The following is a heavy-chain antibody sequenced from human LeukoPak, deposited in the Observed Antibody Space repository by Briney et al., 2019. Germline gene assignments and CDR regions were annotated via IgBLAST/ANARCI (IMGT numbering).Heavy chain of an antibody. CDR1: GYTLTELS. Sequence: ASVKVSCKVSGYTLTELSMHWVRQAPGQGLEWMGGIIPIFGTANYAQKFQGRVTITADESTSTAYMELSSLRSEDTAVYYCARALEQLVHHGYDAFDIWGQGTMVTVSS. V-gene: IGHV1-69*13. J-gene: IGHJ3*02. CDR3: ARALEQLVHHGYDAFDI. CDR2: IIPIFGTA. D-gene: IGHD6-6*01.